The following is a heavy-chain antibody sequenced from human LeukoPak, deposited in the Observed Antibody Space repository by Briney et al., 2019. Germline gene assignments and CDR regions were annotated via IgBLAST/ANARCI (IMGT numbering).Heavy chain of an antibody. J-gene: IGHJ1*01. CDR2: IYYSGST. Sequence: PSETLSLTCTVSGGSISSYYWSWIRQPPGKGLEWIGYIYYSGSTNYNPSLKSRVTISVDTSKNQFSLKLSSVTAADTAVYHCARGDSTVTPKYFQYWGQGTLVTVSS. CDR3: ARGDSTVTPKYFQY. D-gene: IGHD4-23*01. CDR1: GGSISSYY. V-gene: IGHV4-59*01.